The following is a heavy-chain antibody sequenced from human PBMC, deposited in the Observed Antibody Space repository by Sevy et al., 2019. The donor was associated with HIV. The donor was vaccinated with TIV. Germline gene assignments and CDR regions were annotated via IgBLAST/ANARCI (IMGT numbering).Heavy chain of an antibody. D-gene: IGHD2-15*01. CDR2: FAPQYGET. V-gene: IGHV1-24*01. CDR1: GYTLTKLS. Sequence: ASVKVSCKVSGYTLTKLSIHWVRQAPGKGLEWMGEFAPQYGETIYAQRFQGRLTMTEDTSPDTAFMELSSLTSKDTAIYYCTTVGLRYYSGSSSYQGDWFDPWGQGTLVTVSS. CDR3: TTVGLRYYSGSSSYQGDWFDP. J-gene: IGHJ5*02.